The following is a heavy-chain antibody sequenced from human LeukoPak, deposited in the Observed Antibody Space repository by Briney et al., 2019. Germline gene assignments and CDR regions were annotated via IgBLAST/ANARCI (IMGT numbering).Heavy chain of an antibody. CDR3: ARDQWWQFIAVAITSYFDC. CDR2: IKPDGTEK. V-gene: IGHV3-7*01. J-gene: IGHJ4*02. CDR1: GFSFNSYW. Sequence: SGGSLRLSCAASGFSFNSYWMSWVRQAPGKGLEWVANIKPDGTEKHYADSVKGRITISRDNAKNSLYLQMNSLRAEDTAVYYCARDQWWQFIAVAITSYFDCWGQGTLVTVSS. D-gene: IGHD6-19*01.